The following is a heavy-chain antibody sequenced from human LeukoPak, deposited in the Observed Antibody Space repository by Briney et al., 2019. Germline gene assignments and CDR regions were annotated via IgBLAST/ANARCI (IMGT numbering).Heavy chain of an antibody. V-gene: IGHV4-59*01. CDR3: ARDEGGSSWYSVGY. J-gene: IGHJ4*02. CDR1: GFTFNNYA. CDR2: IYYSGST. Sequence: GSLRLSCAASGFTFNNYAMSWIRQPPGKGLEWIGYIYYSGSTNYNPSLKSRVTISVDTSKNQFSLKLSSVTAADTAVYYCARDEGGSSWYSVGYWGQGTLVTVSS. D-gene: IGHD6-13*01.